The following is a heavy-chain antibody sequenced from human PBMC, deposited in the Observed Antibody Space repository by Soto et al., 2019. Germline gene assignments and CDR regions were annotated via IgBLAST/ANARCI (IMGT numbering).Heavy chain of an antibody. J-gene: IGHJ4*02. Sequence: GGSLRLSCAASGFTFSSYGMHWVRQAPGKGLEWVAVIWYDGSNKYYADSVKGRFTISRDNSKNTLYLQMNSLRAEDTAVYYCARGHGVVVVAALSHWGQGTLVTVSS. CDR3: ARGHGVVVVAALSH. D-gene: IGHD2-15*01. V-gene: IGHV3-33*01. CDR2: IWYDGSNK. CDR1: GFTFSSYG.